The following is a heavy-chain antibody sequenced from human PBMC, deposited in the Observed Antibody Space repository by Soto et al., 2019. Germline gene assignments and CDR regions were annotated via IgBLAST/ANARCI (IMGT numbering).Heavy chain of an antibody. D-gene: IGHD6-19*01. Sequence: GGSLRLSCAASGFTFSSYSMNWVRQPPGKGLEWVSSISSSSSYIYYADSVKGRFTISRDNAKNPLYLQMISLRAEDTAVYYCARQFAVAAFWFDPWGQGTLVTVSS. CDR1: GFTFSSYS. CDR3: ARQFAVAAFWFDP. V-gene: IGHV3-21*01. CDR2: ISSSSSYI. J-gene: IGHJ5*02.